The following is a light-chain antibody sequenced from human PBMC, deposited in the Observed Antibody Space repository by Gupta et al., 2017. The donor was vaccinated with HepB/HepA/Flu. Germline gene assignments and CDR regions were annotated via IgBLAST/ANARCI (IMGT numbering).Light chain of an antibody. J-gene: IGLJ2*01. V-gene: IGLV2-14*03. CDR3: SSYKSSRILVV. Sequence: QSALTHPASVSGSPGQPITISCTGTSSDVGGYNYVSWYQQHPGKAPKLMIYDVSNRPSGVSKRFSGSKSGNTDSLTIWGLQAEDEADYYCSSYKSSRILVVFGGGTKLTVL. CDR2: DVS. CDR1: SSDVGGYNY.